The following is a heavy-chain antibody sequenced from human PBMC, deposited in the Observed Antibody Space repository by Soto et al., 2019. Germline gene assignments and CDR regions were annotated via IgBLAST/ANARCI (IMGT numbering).Heavy chain of an antibody. J-gene: IGHJ6*02. CDR3: ARVRKGVTTIRKYGMDV. D-gene: IGHD4-17*01. CDR2: IIHSGST. V-gene: IGHV4-34*12. CDR1: VGSFRSFY. Sequence: PSETLSLTCAVYVGSFRSFYWSWIRQPPGKGLEWIGEIIHSGSTNYNPSLESRVTISLDTSKNQFSLKVNSVIAADTAVYYCARVRKGVTTIRKYGMDVWGQGTTVTVSS.